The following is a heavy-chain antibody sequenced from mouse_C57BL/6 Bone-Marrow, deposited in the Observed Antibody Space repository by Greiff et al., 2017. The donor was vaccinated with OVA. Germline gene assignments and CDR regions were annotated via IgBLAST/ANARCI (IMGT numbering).Heavy chain of an antibody. CDR1: GFTFSNYG. CDR2: ISSGGSYT. D-gene: IGHD1-1*01. V-gene: IGHV5-6*01. Sequence: VQLKESGGDLVKPGGSLKLSCAASGFTFSNYGMSWVRQTPDQRLEWVATISSGGSYTYYPDSVKGRFTISRDHAKNTLYLQMSSLKSEDTAMYYCANYYGSSFDYWGQGTTLTVSS. CDR3: ANYYGSSFDY. J-gene: IGHJ2*01.